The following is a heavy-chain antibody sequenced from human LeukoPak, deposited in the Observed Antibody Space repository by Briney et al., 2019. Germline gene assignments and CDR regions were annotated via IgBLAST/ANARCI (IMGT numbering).Heavy chain of an antibody. CDR1: GGSISSSSYY. V-gene: IGHV4-39*07. Sequence: PSETLSLTCTVSGGSISSSSYYWGWIRQPPGKGLEWIGSIYYSGSTYYNPSLKSRVTISVDTSKNQFSLKLSSVTAADTAVYYCARAQLPNYDFWRSWFDPWGQGTLVTVSS. CDR2: IYYSGST. D-gene: IGHD3-3*01. CDR3: ARAQLPNYDFWRSWFDP. J-gene: IGHJ5*02.